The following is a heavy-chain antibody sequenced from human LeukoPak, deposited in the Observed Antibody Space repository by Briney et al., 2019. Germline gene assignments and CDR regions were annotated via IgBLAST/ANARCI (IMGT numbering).Heavy chain of an antibody. CDR3: ARCQIAAAGTGAFDV. D-gene: IGHD6-13*01. CDR1: GFSFSTYA. V-gene: IGHV3-23*01. Sequence: GGSLRLSCAASGFSFSTYAVTWVRQAPGKGLDWVSAFSATDGSTQYAESVKGRFTISKDSTTNTLFLQINSLRAEDTAVYYCARCQIAAAGTGAFDVWGQGTMVTVSS. J-gene: IGHJ3*01. CDR2: FSATDGST.